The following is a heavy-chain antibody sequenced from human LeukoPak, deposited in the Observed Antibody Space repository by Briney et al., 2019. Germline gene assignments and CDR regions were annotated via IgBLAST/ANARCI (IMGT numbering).Heavy chain of an antibody. CDR2: INHSGST. Sequence: GSLRLSCAASGFTFSSYAMSWIRQPPGKGLEWIGEINHSGSTNYNPSLKSRVTISVDTSKNQFSLKLSSVTAADTAVYYCARGGSGSGSYRWFDPWGQGTLVTVSS. D-gene: IGHD3-10*01. J-gene: IGHJ5*02. CDR3: ARGGSGSGSYRWFDP. CDR1: GFTFSSYA. V-gene: IGHV4-34*01.